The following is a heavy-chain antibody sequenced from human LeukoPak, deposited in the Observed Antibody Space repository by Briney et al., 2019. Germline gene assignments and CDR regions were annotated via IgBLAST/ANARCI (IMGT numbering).Heavy chain of an antibody. CDR1: GFTFSDYY. D-gene: IGHD6-19*01. CDR3: ARDGGGVYSSGSTHYFDY. Sequence: GGSLRLSCAASGFTFSDYYMSWIRPAPGKGVEWVSYISSSGSTIYYADSVKGRFTISRDNAKNSLYLQMNSLRAEDTAVYYCARDGGGVYSSGSTHYFDYWGQGTLVTVSS. V-gene: IGHV3-11*04. J-gene: IGHJ4*02. CDR2: ISSSGSTI.